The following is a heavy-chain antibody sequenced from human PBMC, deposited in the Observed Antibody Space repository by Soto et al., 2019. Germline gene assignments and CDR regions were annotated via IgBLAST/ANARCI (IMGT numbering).Heavy chain of an antibody. V-gene: IGHV3-15*01. Sequence: EVQMVESGGGLVKPGGSLRLSCAASGFTFSDACMNWVRQAPGTGLEWVGRVKSKTDGWTTDYATPVKGRFSISRDDSKNTLFLQMNSLKTEDTAVYFCATELYCASSTCPFAFDIWGQGTMVTVSS. J-gene: IGHJ3*02. CDR2: VKSKTDGWTT. CDR3: ATELYCASSTCPFAFDI. D-gene: IGHD2-2*01. CDR1: GFTFSDAC.